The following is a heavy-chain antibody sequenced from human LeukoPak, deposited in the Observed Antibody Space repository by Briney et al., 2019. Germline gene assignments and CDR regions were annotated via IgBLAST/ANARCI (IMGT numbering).Heavy chain of an antibody. J-gene: IGHJ5*02. CDR1: RYTLTGYY. CDR2: INPNSGGT. CDR3: ARGRQVDTAMVGRNWFDP. Sequence: ASVKVSRTASRYTLTGYYMHWVRQAPGQGLEWMGWINPNSGGTNYAQKLQGWVTMTRDTSISTAYMELSRLRSDDTAVYYCARGRQVDTAMVGRNWFDPWGQGTLVTVSS. V-gene: IGHV1-2*04. D-gene: IGHD5-18*01.